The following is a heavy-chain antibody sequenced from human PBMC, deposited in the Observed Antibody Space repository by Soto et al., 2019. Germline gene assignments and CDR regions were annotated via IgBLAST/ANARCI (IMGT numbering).Heavy chain of an antibody. CDR2: ISYDGSNK. D-gene: IGHD4-17*01. V-gene: IGHV3-30*18. J-gene: IGHJ6*02. CDR1: GFTFSSYG. CDR3: AKDETPYGDYGMDV. Sequence: QVQLVESGGGVVQPGRSLRLSCAASGFTFSSYGMHWVRQAPGKGLEWVAVISYDGSNKYYADSVKGRFTISRDNSKNTLYLKMNSLRAEDTAVYYCAKDETPYGDYGMDVWGQGTTVTVSS.